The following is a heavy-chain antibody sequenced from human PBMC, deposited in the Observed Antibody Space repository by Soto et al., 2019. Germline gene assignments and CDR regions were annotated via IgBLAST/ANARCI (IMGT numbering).Heavy chain of an antibody. V-gene: IGHV3-23*01. J-gene: IGHJ4*02. D-gene: IGHD3-10*01. CDR2: ISGSGGST. CDR3: AKEPMVRGVIKGMSTRPFDY. CDR1: GFTFSSYA. Sequence: PGGSLRLSCAASGFTFSSYAMSWVRQAPGKGLEWVSAISGSGGSTYYADSVKGRFTISRDNSKNTLYLQMNSLRAEDTAVYYCAKEPMVRGVIKGMSTRPFDYWGQGTLVTVSS.